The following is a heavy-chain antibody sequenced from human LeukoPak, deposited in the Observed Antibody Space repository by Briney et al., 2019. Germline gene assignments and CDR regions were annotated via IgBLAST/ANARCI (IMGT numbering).Heavy chain of an antibody. CDR2: ISYDGSNS. J-gene: IGHJ4*02. CDR1: GFTFSSYA. Sequence: PGRSLRLSCAASGFTFSSYAMQWVRQAPGKGLEWVAVISYDGSNSYYADSVKGRFTISRDNSENTLYLQMNSLRAEDTAVYYCARDYYHDNCGYFDCWGQGTLVTVSS. CDR3: ARDYYHDNCGYFDC. V-gene: IGHV3-30*04. D-gene: IGHD3-22*01.